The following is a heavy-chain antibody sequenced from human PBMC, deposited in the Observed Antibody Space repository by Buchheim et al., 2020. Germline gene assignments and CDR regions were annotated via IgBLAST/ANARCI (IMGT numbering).Heavy chain of an antibody. CDR3: AKDIVVVPAAIPGGVYYYYGMDV. V-gene: IGHV3-30*18. J-gene: IGHJ6*02. CDR1: GFTFSSYG. D-gene: IGHD2-2*02. CDR2: ISYDGSNK. Sequence: QVQLVESGGGVVQPGRSLRLSCAASGFTFSSYGMHWVRQAPGKGLEWVAVISYDGSNKYYADSVKGRFTLSRDHSKKPLYLQMNSLRAEDTAVYYCAKDIVVVPAAIPGGVYYYYGMDVWGQGTT.